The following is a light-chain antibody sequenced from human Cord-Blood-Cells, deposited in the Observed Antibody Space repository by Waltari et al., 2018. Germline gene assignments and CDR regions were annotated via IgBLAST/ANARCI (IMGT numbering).Light chain of an antibody. CDR2: SNN. CDR3: AAWDDSLNGWV. Sequence: QSVLTQPPSASGTPGQRVTISFSGRSPHIGSNTVNWYQQRPGTAPKLLIYSNNQRPSGVPDRFSGSKSGTSASLAISGLQSEDEADYYCAAWDDSLNGWVFGGGTKLTVL. V-gene: IGLV1-44*01. CDR1: SPHIGSNT. J-gene: IGLJ3*02.